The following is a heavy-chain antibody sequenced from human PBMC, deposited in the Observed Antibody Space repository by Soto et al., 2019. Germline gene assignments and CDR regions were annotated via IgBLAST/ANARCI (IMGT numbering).Heavy chain of an antibody. Sequence: PGESLKISCKGSGYSFTSYCIGWVRQMPWKGLEWMGIIYPGDSDTRYSPSFQGQVTISADKSISTAYLQWSSLKASDTAMYYCARTSAAGKYYYGMDVWGQGTTVTVSS. V-gene: IGHV5-51*01. CDR1: GYSFTSYC. D-gene: IGHD6-13*01. CDR2: IYPGDSDT. CDR3: ARTSAAGKYYYGMDV. J-gene: IGHJ6*02.